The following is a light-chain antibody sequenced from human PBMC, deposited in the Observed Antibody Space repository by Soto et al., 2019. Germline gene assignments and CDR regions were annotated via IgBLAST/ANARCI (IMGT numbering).Light chain of an antibody. CDR1: QGIRND. CDR3: LEHTSYPLS. V-gene: IGKV1-17*01. Sequence: DIQVTQSPSTLSVTVGDRVTIPCGASQGIRNDLGWYQQKPGNAPKRLIYAASRLQSCVPSRFSGSGSGTEFTLTISSLQPEDFTTYYCLEHTSYPLSFGGGAIVDI. J-gene: IGKJ3*01. CDR2: AAS.